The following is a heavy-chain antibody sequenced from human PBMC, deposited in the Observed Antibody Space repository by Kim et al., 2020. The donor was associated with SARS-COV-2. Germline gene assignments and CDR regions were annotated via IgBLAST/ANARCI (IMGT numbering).Heavy chain of an antibody. CDR3: ARHSLRFLEWANWFDP. CDR1: GGSLRSRRSS. D-gene: IGHD3-3*01. CDR2: IYYSGST. V-gene: IGHV4-39*01. Sequence: SETLSLTCTVSGGSLRSRRSSFFCLLQPPFKGLEWIGSIYYSGSTYYNPSLKSRVTISVDTSKNQFSLKLSSVTAADTAVYYCARHSLRFLEWANWFDPWGPGTLVTVSS. J-gene: IGHJ5*02.